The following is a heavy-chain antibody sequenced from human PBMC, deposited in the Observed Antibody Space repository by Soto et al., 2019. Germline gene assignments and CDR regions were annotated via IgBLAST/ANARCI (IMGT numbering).Heavy chain of an antibody. CDR3: ARWAGGALREGPKYCSGGSCYFHYYYYGMDV. Sequence: QVQLVESGGGLVKPGGSLRLSCAASGFTFSDYYMSWIRQAPGKGLEWVSYISSSGSTIYYADSVKGRFTISRDNAKNSLYLQMNSLRAEDTAVYYCARWAGGALREGPKYCSGGSCYFHYYYYGMDVWGQGTTVTVSS. CDR1: GFTFSDYY. CDR2: ISSSGSTI. V-gene: IGHV3-11*01. D-gene: IGHD2-15*01. J-gene: IGHJ6*02.